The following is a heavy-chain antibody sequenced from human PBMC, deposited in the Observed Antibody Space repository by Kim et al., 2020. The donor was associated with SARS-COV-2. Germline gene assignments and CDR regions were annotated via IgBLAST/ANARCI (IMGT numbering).Heavy chain of an antibody. CDR1: GGSISSGGYY. CDR3: AREGDSYGTTNWFDP. Sequence: SETLSLTCTVSGGSISSGGYYWSWIRQHPGKGLEWIGYIYYSGSTYYNLSLKSRVTISVDTSKNQFSLKLSSVTAADTAVYYCAREGDSYGTTNWFDPWGQGTLVTVSS. J-gene: IGHJ5*02. D-gene: IGHD5-18*01. CDR2: IYYSGST. V-gene: IGHV4-31*03.